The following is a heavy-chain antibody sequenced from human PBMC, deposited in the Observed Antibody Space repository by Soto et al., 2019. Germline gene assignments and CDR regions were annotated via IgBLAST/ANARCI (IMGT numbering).Heavy chain of an antibody. CDR3: ARTAVASTPYFDY. CDR1: GGSIKSNY. V-gene: IGHV4-4*07. CDR2: IYSTGAT. Sequence: SETLSLTCSVSGGSIKSNYWSWIRQPAGKGLEWIGRIYSTGATNYNPSLKSRVVMSLDASKNQFYLSLSSVIAADTAVYYCARTAVASTPYFDYWGQGSLVTVS. J-gene: IGHJ4*02. D-gene: IGHD2-15*01.